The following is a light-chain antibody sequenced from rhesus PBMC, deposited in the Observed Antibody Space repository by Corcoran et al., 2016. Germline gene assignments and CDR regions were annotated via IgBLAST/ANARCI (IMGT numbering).Light chain of an antibody. CDR1: QSFSSS. V-gene: IGKV1-46*01. CDR2: SSS. J-gene: IGKJ2*01. Sequence: DIQMTQSPSSLSASVGDTVTITGRASQSFSSSLAWYQQKPGKAPKLLIYSSSSLQSGVPSRFSGSKSGTAFTLPIRSLQPVVIASSSCQQSYSYPYGFVQRAKVEIK. CDR3: QQSYSYPYG.